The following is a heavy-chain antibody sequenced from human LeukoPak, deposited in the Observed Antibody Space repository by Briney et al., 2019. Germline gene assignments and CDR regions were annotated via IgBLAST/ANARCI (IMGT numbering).Heavy chain of an antibody. Sequence: GGSLRLSCSASGFTFRNFAISWVRQAPGKGLEWVSSIGGGDTYYADSVEGRFTISRDDSRSTVDLQMSSLRAEDTAVYYCAKDGQSFNSMYDYFDSWGQGTLVTVSS. J-gene: IGHJ4*02. CDR2: IGGGDT. V-gene: IGHV3-23*01. CDR3: AKDGQSFNSMYDYFDS. D-gene: IGHD2-8*01. CDR1: GFTFRNFA.